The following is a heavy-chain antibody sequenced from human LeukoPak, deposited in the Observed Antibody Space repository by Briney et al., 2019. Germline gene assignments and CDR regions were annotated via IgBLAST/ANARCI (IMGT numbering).Heavy chain of an antibody. J-gene: IGHJ6*02. Sequence: PSGTLSLTCTDSGGSISSSSYYWGWLRQPPGKWLEWIASIYYSRSPHYNPSRKRRVSISVDTSKNQFSLKLSSVTAADTAVYYCARGRGKGSSWYHPNYYYYGMDVWGQGTTVTVSS. D-gene: IGHD6-13*01. CDR1: GGSISSSSYY. CDR3: ARGRGKGSSWYHPNYYYYGMDV. CDR2: IYYSRSP. V-gene: IGHV4-39*01.